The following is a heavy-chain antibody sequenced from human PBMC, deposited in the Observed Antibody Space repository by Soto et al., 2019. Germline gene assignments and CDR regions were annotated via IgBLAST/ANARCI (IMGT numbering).Heavy chain of an antibody. V-gene: IGHV3-66*01. J-gene: IGHJ5*02. Sequence: PGGSLRLSCAASGFSVSSNYMSWVRQAPGKGLEWVSIIYSGGRTNYADSVKGRFTISRDHSKNTLYLQMNSLRAEDTAVYYCARVWFGELTWFDPWGQGTVVTVSS. CDR1: GFSVSSNY. CDR2: IYSGGRT. D-gene: IGHD3-10*01. CDR3: ARVWFGELTWFDP.